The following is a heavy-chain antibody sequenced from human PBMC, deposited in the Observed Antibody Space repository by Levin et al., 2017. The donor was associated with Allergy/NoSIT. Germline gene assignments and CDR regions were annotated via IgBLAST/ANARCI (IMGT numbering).Heavy chain of an antibody. J-gene: IGHJ5*02. D-gene: IGHD3-9*01. Sequence: SQTLSLTCAVSGGSISSGGYSWSWIRQPPGKGLEWIGYIYHSGSTYYNPSLKSRVTISVDRSKNQFSLKLRSVTAADTAVYYCARTHHRDTVPSSDSVTGSPVDNWFDPWGQGTLVTVSS. V-gene: IGHV4-30-2*01. CDR3: ARTHHRDTVPSSDSVTGSPVDNWFDP. CDR2: IYHSGST. CDR1: GGSISSGGYS.